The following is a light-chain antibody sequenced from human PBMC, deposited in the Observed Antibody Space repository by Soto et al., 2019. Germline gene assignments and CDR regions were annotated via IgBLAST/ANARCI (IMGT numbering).Light chain of an antibody. V-gene: IGLV2-14*01. Sequence: QSVLTQPASVSGSPGQSITISCTGTSSDIGGYKYVSWYQQHPGKAPKLMIYEVSNRPSGVSNRFSGSKSGNTASLTISGLQAEDEADYYCTSYTSISTLYVFGTGTKLTVL. J-gene: IGLJ1*01. CDR1: SSDIGGYKY. CDR3: TSYTSISTLYV. CDR2: EVS.